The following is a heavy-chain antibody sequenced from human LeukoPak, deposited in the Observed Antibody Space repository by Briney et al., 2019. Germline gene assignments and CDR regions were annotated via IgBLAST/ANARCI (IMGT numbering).Heavy chain of an antibody. J-gene: IGHJ5*02. CDR3: ARDVLRFLEWFPIKPLGGGFDP. D-gene: IGHD3-3*01. CDR1: GFTFSDYY. CDR2: ISSGGSTI. Sequence: KAGGSLRLSCAASGFTFSDYYMSWIRQAPGKGLEWVSYISSGGSTIYYADSVKGRFTISRDNAKNSLYLQMNSLRAEDTAVYYCARDVLRFLEWFPIKPLGGGFDPWGQGTLVTVSS. V-gene: IGHV3-11*04.